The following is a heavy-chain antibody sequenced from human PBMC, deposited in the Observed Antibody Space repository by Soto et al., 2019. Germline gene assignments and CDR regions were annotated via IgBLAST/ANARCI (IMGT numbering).Heavy chain of an antibody. J-gene: IGHJ4*02. V-gene: IGHV1-69*02. CDR3: ATSYGSGYRAFDY. CDR1: GDTFSFYS. D-gene: IGHD3-10*01. CDR2: VNPILSLS. Sequence: QVQLVQSGAEVKRPGSSVKVSCKASGDTFSFYSINWVRQAPGLGLEWMGRVNPILSLSNYAQRFQGRVTMTADKSTSTASLVISSLSSEDTAIYYCATSYGSGYRAFDYWGQGAQVIVSS.